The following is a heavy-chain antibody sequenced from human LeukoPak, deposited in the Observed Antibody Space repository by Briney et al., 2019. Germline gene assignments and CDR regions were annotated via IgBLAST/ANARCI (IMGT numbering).Heavy chain of an antibody. CDR3: ARGDSSSSATQQPPYYYYYYMDV. J-gene: IGHJ6*03. Sequence: ASVKVSCKASGYTFTGYYMHWVRQAPGQGLDWMGWINPNSGGTNYAQKFQGRVTMTMDTSISTAYMELSRLRSDDTAVYYCARGDSSSSATQQPPYYYYYYMDVWGKGTTVTVSS. D-gene: IGHD6-6*01. CDR2: INPNSGGT. V-gene: IGHV1-2*02. CDR1: GYTFTGYY.